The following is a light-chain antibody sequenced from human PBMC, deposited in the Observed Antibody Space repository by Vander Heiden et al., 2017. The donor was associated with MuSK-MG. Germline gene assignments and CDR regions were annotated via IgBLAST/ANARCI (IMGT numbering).Light chain of an antibody. CDR1: QSVLYSSDNKNY. Sequence: MVVRRAAEEWGVSLGERATINCKSSQSVLYSSDNKNYLAWYQQRPRQPPKLLISWASTRESGVPDRFSGSWSGTDLTLTLSSPQAEDVAVYYCQQSDSTPLTSGQGTKVEIK. CDR2: WAS. V-gene: IGKV4-1*01. J-gene: IGKJ1*01. CDR3: QQSDSTPLT.